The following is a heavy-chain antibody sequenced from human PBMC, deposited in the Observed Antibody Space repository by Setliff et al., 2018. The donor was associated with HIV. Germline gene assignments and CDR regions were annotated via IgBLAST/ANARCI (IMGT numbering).Heavy chain of an antibody. CDR1: GFSFSSYS. Sequence: GGSLRLSCAASGFSFSSYSMNWVRQAPGKGLEWVSCISGSSSYIYYVDSVQGRFTISRDNSKNTVYLQMNSLRVEDTAVYYCVRALTGAGTFDVWGQGTMVTVSS. V-gene: IGHV3-21*01. CDR3: VRALTGAGTFDV. CDR2: ISGSSSYI. J-gene: IGHJ3*01. D-gene: IGHD7-27*01.